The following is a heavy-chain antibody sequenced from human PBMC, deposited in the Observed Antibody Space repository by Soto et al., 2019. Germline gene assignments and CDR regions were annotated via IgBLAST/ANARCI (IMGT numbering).Heavy chain of an antibody. J-gene: IGHJ4*02. CDR3: ARDRLGFGDLDS. CDR2: VSSGGGAT. CDR1: GFTFNNHA. V-gene: IGHV3-23*04. D-gene: IGHD3-10*01. Sequence: EVHLAESWGRLVQPGGSLRLSCAASGFTFNNHAMTWVRQAPGKGLEWVATVSSGGGATYYADSVKGRFTVSRANSKNTVSLHMDSLRADDTARYYCARDRLGFGDLDSWGPGTLLTVSS.